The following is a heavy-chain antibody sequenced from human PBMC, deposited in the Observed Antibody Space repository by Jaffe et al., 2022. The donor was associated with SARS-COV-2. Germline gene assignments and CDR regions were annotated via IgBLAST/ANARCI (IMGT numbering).Heavy chain of an antibody. CDR3: ARGSEHYYHYLDY. J-gene: IGHJ4*02. V-gene: IGHV4-4*07. D-gene: IGHD3-10*01. CDR1: GGSITNFY. Sequence: QVQLQESGPGLVRPSETLSLTCTVSGGSITNFYWSWIRQPAGKGLEWIGRIYSNGGTNYNPSLKSRVTMSVDTPTNHFSLKLTSVTAADTAIYYCARGSEHYYHYLDYWGQGALVTVSS. CDR2: IYSNGGT.